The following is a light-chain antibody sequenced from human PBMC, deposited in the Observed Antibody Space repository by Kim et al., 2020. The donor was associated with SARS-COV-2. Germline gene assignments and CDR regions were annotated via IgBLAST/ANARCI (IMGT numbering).Light chain of an antibody. CDR1: QSVRSS. Sequence: PGERATLTCRASQSVRSSLAWYQQRPGQAPRLLIYDASTRATGIPARFSGSGSGTDFTLTISSLEPEDFAVYYCQQRSDWPQLTFGGGTKVDIK. V-gene: IGKV3-11*01. J-gene: IGKJ4*01. CDR2: DAS. CDR3: QQRSDWPQLT.